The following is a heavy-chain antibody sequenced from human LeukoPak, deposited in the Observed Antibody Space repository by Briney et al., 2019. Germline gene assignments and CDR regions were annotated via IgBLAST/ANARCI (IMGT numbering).Heavy chain of an antibody. J-gene: IGHJ4*02. CDR2: IYTSGST. D-gene: IGHD3-22*01. V-gene: IGHV4-61*02. Sequence: SQTLSLTCTVSGDSISSGSYYWSWIRQPAGKGLEWIGRIYTSGSTNYNPSLKSRVTISVDTSKNQFSLKLSSVTTADTAVYYCAREEYYSDNSGYYPDFWGQETLVTVSS. CDR3: AREEYYSDNSGYYPDF. CDR1: GDSISSGSYY.